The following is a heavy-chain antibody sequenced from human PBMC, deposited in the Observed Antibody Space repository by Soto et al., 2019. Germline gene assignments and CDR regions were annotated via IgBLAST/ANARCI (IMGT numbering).Heavy chain of an antibody. CDR3: ARARGQRHRNAFLV. Sequence: KTSETLSLTCTVSGDSISESDYHWGWIRQSPGGGLEWLGRIHYSETTYYSSSLKGRATISINTSQNLISLNLKSATAADTAVYFCARARGQRHRNAFLVWGQGTMVTVSS. V-gene: IGHV4-39*01. J-gene: IGHJ3*01. CDR2: IHYSETT. CDR1: GDSISESDYH. D-gene: IGHD1-1*01.